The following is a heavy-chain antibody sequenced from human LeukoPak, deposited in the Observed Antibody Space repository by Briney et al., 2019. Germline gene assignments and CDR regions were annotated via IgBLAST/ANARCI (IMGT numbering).Heavy chain of an antibody. J-gene: IGHJ4*02. V-gene: IGHV1-18*01. Sequence: ASVKVSCKASGYTFTSYGISCVRQAPGQGLEWMGWISAYNGNTNYAQKLQGRVTMTTDTSTSTAYMELRSLRSDDTAVYYCAREASAAGILDFDYWGQGTLVTVSS. CDR2: ISAYNGNT. CDR1: GYTFTSYG. CDR3: AREASAAGILDFDY. D-gene: IGHD6-13*01.